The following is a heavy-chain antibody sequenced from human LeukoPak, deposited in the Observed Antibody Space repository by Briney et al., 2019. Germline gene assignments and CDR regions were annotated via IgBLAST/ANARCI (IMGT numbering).Heavy chain of an antibody. D-gene: IGHD6-13*01. J-gene: IGHJ3*02. CDR2: IFYSGQT. CDR1: GGSVSDYY. Sequence: PSETLSLTCTVSGGSVSDYYWSWIRQPPGKGLEWIGTIFYSGQTYYSPSLKSRVTISVDTSKNQFSLKLRSVTAADTAVYYCARDREQQLVRFYNAFDIWGQGTMVTVSS. V-gene: IGHV4-39*07. CDR3: ARDREQQLVRFYNAFDI.